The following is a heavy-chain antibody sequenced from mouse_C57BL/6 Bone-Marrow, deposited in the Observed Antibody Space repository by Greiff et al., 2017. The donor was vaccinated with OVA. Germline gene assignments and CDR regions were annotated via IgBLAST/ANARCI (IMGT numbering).Heavy chain of an antibody. CDR1: GFTFSSYG. CDR3: ARHTPQLDY. J-gene: IGHJ4*01. D-gene: IGHD6-1*01. CDR2: ISSGGSYT. V-gene: IGHV5-6*01. Sequence: EVKVIESGGDLVKPGGSLKLSCAASGFTFSSYGMSWVRQTPDKRLEWVATISSGGSYTYYPDSVKGRFTISRDNAKNTLYLQMSSLKSEDTAMYYCARHTPQLDYWGQGTSVTVSS.